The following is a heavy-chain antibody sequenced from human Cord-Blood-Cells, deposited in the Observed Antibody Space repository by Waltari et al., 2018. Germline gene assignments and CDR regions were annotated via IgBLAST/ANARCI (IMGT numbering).Heavy chain of an antibody. D-gene: IGHD6-19*01. J-gene: IGHJ2*01. CDR2: IYYSGST. V-gene: IGHV4-31*03. CDR1: GGSISSGGYY. Sequence: QVQLQESGPGLVKPSQTLSLTCTVSGGSISSGGYYWSWIRQHPGKGLEWIGYIYYSGSTYYNPSLKSRVTISVDTSKNQFSLKLSSVTAADTAVYYCARGDNSSGWYWYFDLWGRGTLVTVSS. CDR3: ARGDNSSGWYWYFDL.